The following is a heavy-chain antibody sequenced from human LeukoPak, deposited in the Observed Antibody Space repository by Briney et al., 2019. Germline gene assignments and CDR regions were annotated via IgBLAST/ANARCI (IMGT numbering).Heavy chain of an antibody. CDR3: AKEEYQLPHSTFDY. J-gene: IGHJ4*02. V-gene: IGHV3-33*06. D-gene: IGHD2-2*01. CDR2: IWYDGNNK. Sequence: PGGSLRLSCAASGFTFSNYGMHWVRQAPGKGLEWVAVIWYDGNNKYYADSVKGRFTISRDNSKNTLYLQMNSLRAEDTAVYYCAKEEYQLPHSTFDYWGQGTLVTVSS. CDR1: GFTFSNYG.